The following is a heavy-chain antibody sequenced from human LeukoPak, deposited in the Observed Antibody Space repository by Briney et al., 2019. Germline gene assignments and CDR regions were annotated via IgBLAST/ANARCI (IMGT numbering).Heavy chain of an antibody. Sequence: PGGSLRLSCAASEFTFSNYAMSWVRQAPGKGLEWVSSISANGGGTYYADSVKGRFTVSRDNSQNTLYLQMNSLRAEDTAVYYCAKATKSIVVDNYFDYWGQGALVTVSS. V-gene: IGHV3-23*01. D-gene: IGHD3-22*01. CDR3: AKATKSIVVDNYFDY. CDR2: ISANGGGT. CDR1: EFTFSNYA. J-gene: IGHJ4*02.